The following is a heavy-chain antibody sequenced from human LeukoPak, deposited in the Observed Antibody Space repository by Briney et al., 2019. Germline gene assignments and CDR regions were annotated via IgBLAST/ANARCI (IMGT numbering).Heavy chain of an antibody. Sequence: ASVKVSCKASGYTFTGYYMHWVRQAPGQGLEWMGWINPNSGGTNYAQKFQGRVTMTRDTSISTVYMELSRLRSDDTAVYYCARDRGSVSFGAFDIWGQGTMVTVSS. V-gene: IGHV1-2*02. CDR2: INPNSGGT. D-gene: IGHD3-10*01. CDR3: ARDRGSVSFGAFDI. J-gene: IGHJ3*02. CDR1: GYTFTGYY.